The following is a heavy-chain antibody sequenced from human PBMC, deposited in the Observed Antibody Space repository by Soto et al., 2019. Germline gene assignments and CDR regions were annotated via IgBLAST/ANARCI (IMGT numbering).Heavy chain of an antibody. J-gene: IGHJ4*02. V-gene: IGHV2-5*02. CDR1: GFSPSTSGVG. Sequence: LTLTCTISGFSPSTSGVGVGWIRQPPGKSLEWLALIYWDDVQRYSPSLETRLTITKDNFRSQVVLTMTNMDPVDTATYYCAHSPCSGGTCYLFDYWGQGTLVTVSS. CDR3: AHSPCSGGTCYLFDY. CDR2: IYWDDVQ. D-gene: IGHD2-15*01.